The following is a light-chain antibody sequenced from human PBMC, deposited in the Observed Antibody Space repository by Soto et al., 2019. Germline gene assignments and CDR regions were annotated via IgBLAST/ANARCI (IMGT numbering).Light chain of an antibody. Sequence: QSALTQPASVSGSPGQSITLSCTGTSSDVGGYNYVSWFQQHPGKAPKLMIYEVSNRPSGVSDRFSGSKSGNTASLTISGLQAEDEADYYCSSYTSSSTSYVFGTGTKRTVL. J-gene: IGLJ1*01. CDR2: EVS. CDR3: SSYTSSSTSYV. V-gene: IGLV2-14*01. CDR1: SSDVGGYNY.